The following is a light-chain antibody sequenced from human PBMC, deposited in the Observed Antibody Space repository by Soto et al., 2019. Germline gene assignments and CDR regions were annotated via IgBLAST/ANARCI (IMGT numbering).Light chain of an antibody. CDR1: QSVSSSY. J-gene: IGKJ1*01. CDR2: GAS. Sequence: EIVLTQSPGTLSLSPGERATLSCRASQSVSSSYLAWYQQKPGQAPRLLIHGASSRATGIPARFIGSGSGTDFTLTISRLEPEDFAVYYCQQYGSSPKTFGQGTKVEIK. CDR3: QQYGSSPKT. V-gene: IGKV3-20*01.